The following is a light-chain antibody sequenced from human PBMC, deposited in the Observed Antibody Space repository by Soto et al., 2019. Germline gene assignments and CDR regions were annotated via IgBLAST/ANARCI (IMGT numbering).Light chain of an antibody. V-gene: IGLV2-8*01. CDR3: SSYAGSNSVV. Sequence: QSVLTQPPSASGSPGQSVTISCAGTGSDIAVYNYVSWYQQHPGKAPKLIIFEVSKRPSGVPDRFSGSKSGNTASLTVSGLQADDEADYYCSSYAGSNSVVFGGGTKLTVL. CDR1: GSDIAVYNY. CDR2: EVS. J-gene: IGLJ2*01.